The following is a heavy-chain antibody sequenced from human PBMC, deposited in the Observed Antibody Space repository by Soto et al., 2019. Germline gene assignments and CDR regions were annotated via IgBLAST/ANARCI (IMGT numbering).Heavy chain of an antibody. Sequence: SETLSLTCAVSGGSISSGGYSWSWIRQPPGKGLEWIGYIYHSGSTYYNPSLKSRVTISVDRSKNQLSLKRSPVTAADTAVYYCARSGDSSGYFLSYYYGMDVWGQGTTVTVS. D-gene: IGHD3-22*01. J-gene: IGHJ6*02. CDR1: GGSISSGGYS. CDR3: ARSGDSSGYFLSYYYGMDV. CDR2: IYHSGST. V-gene: IGHV4-30-2*01.